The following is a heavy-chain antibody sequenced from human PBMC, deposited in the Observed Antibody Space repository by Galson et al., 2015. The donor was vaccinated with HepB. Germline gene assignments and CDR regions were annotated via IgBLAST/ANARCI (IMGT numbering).Heavy chain of an antibody. V-gene: IGHV1-18*01. CDR1: GYSFSNYG. Sequence: SVKVSCKASGYSFSNYGISWIRQAPGPGLEWMGWFSGYDGSTNYAQRFQGRVTMTADASTGTAYLEMRNLRSDDTAVYYCARDSRLELRLNNYFSYGMDVWGQGSAVIVSS. D-gene: IGHD1-1*01. J-gene: IGHJ6*02. CDR2: FSGYDGST. CDR3: ARDSRLELRLNNYFSYGMDV.